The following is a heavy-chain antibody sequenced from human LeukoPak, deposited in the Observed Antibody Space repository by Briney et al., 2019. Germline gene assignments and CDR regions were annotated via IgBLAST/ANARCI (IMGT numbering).Heavy chain of an antibody. J-gene: IGHJ4*02. D-gene: IGHD2-2*02. CDR1: GGSFSGYY. Sequence: SETLSLTCAVYGGSFSGYYWSWIRQPPGKGLEWIGEINHSGSTNYNPSLKSRVTISVDTSKNQFSLKLSSVTPADTAVYYCTRLPTSTPLLYPGGGYWGPGTLVTVSS. CDR3: TRLPTSTPLLYPGGGY. V-gene: IGHV4-34*01. CDR2: INHSGST.